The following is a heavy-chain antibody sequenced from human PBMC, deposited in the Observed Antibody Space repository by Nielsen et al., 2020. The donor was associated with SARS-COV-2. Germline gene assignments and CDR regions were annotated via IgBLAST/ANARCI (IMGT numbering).Heavy chain of an antibody. CDR1: GFSLDDYA. J-gene: IGHJ4*02. D-gene: IGHD3-22*01. CDR2: ISWNSGSI. CDR3: ARGDYDSSGYHGPLDY. V-gene: IGHV3-9*01. Sequence: SLTISCAASGFSLDDYAMHWARQVPGKGLEWVSGISWNSGSIGYADSVKGRFTISRDNAKNSLFLQMNSLRAEDTALYFCARGDYDSSGYHGPLDYWGQGALVTVSS.